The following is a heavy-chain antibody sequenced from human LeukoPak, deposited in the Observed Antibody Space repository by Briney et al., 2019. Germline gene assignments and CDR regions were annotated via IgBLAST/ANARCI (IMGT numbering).Heavy chain of an antibody. Sequence: PGGSLRLSCAASGFTFSSYWMQWVRQAPGKGLVWVSRLNSDGSTTTYADSVKGRFTISRDNAKNTLYLQMNSLGAEDTAVYYCARAKGGPGSTWAFDIWGQGTMVTVSS. D-gene: IGHD6-13*01. CDR1: GFTFSSYW. CDR2: LNSDGSTT. CDR3: ARAKGGPGSTWAFDI. J-gene: IGHJ3*02. V-gene: IGHV3-74*01.